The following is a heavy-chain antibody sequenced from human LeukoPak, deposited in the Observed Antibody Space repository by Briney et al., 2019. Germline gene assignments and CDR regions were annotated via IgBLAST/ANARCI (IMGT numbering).Heavy chain of an antibody. V-gene: IGHV3-21*01. CDR2: ISSSSSYI. CDR1: GFAFSSYS. CDR3: ARAPETYYDFWSGPVIGALDY. Sequence: GGSLRLSCAAPGFAFSSYSMNWVRQAPGKGLEWVSSISSSSSYIYYADSVKGRFTISRDNAKNSLYLQMNSLRAEDTAVYYCARAPETYYDFWSGPVIGALDYWGQGTLVTVSS. D-gene: IGHD3-3*01. J-gene: IGHJ4*02.